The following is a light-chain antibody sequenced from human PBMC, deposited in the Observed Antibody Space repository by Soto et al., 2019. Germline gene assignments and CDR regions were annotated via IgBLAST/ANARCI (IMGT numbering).Light chain of an antibody. Sequence: EIVLTQSPATLSLSPGERATLSCRASQSVRGSLAWYQHKPGQAPRLLIYDAFYRATGIPARFSGSGSGTDFTLTISSLEPEDFAVYYCQQRGNWPYTFGQGTKLEIK. J-gene: IGKJ2*01. V-gene: IGKV3-11*01. CDR2: DAF. CDR3: QQRGNWPYT. CDR1: QSVRGS.